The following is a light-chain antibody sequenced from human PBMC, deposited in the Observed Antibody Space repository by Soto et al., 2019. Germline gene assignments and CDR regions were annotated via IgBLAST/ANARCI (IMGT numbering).Light chain of an antibody. J-gene: IGLJ2*01. V-gene: IGLV2-11*01. CDR1: SSDVGAYNH. CDR3: CSYSGYYTVV. CDR2: DVS. Sequence: QSVLTQPRSVSGSPGQSVTISCTGTSSDVGAYNHISWYQHHPGKAPKLIIFDVSRRPSGVPDRFSGSKSGNTASLTISGLQAEDEADYYCCSYSGYYTVVFGGGTKLTVL.